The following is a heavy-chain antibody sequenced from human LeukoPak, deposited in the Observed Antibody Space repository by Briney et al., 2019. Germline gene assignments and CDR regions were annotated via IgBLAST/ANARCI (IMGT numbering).Heavy chain of an antibody. V-gene: IGHV3-7*01. J-gene: IGHJ4*02. Sequence: GGSLRLSCAASGFTFSSYWMSWVRQAAGKGLEWVANIKPDGSEKYYVDSVKGRFTISRDNAKNSLYLQVNSLRAEDTAVYYCARVSTHSGTMFYFDYWGQGTPVTVSS. CDR3: ARVSTHSGTMFYFDY. CDR2: IKPDGSEK. CDR1: GFTFSSYW. D-gene: IGHD3-10*01.